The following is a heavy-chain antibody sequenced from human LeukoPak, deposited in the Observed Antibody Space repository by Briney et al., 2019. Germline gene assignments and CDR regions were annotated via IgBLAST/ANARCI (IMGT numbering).Heavy chain of an antibody. CDR3: ASFRSTVVTRVDY. V-gene: IGHV4-39*07. J-gene: IGHJ4*02. CDR2: IYYSGST. Sequence: PSETLSLTCTVSGGSISSGFHYWTWIRQPPGKGLEWIGSIYYSGSTYYNPSLKSRVTISVDTSKNQFSLKLSSVTAADTAVYYCASFRSTVVTRVDYWGQGTLVTVSS. CDR1: GGSISSGFHY. D-gene: IGHD4-23*01.